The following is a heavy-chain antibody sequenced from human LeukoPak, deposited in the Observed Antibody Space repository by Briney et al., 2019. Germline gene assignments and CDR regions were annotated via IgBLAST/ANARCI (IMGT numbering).Heavy chain of an antibody. J-gene: IGHJ4*02. D-gene: IGHD2-2*01. CDR3: AKRGSTTYHFDS. CDR2: ISGNGVGT. V-gene: IGHV3-23*01. CDR1: GFTFSDSS. Sequence: GGSLRLSCAASGFTFSDSSIHWVRQAPGKGLEWVSSISGNGVGTYYADSVKGRFTISRDNSKNSLSLQMNSLRVEDTAVYYCAKRGSTTYHFDSWGQGTLVTVSS.